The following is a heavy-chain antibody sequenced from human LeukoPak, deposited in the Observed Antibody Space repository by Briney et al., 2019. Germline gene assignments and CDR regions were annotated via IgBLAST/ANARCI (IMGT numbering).Heavy chain of an antibody. Sequence: GRSLRLSCAASGFTFSSYAMHWVRQPPGKGLEWVAVISYDGNNAYHADSVKGRFSVSRDNSKSTLYVQMNSLRDEDTAVYFCVKDGYCGSASCYGWFDPWGQGTLVTVSS. V-gene: IGHV3-30*18. CDR3: VKDGYCGSASCYGWFDP. D-gene: IGHD2-2*03. CDR2: ISYDGNNA. J-gene: IGHJ5*02. CDR1: GFTFSSYA.